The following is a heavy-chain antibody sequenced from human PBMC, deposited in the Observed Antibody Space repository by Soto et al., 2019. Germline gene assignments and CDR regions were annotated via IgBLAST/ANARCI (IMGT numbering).Heavy chain of an antibody. D-gene: IGHD6-19*01. Sequence: GGSLRLSCAASGFTFSSYWMHWVRQAPGKGLVWVSRINSDGSSTTYADSVKGRFTISRDNAKNTLYLQMNSLRAEDTAVYYCAQAVRVNWFDPWGQGPLVTVSS. V-gene: IGHV3-74*01. J-gene: IGHJ5*02. CDR1: GFTFSSYW. CDR3: AQAVRVNWFDP. CDR2: INSDGSST.